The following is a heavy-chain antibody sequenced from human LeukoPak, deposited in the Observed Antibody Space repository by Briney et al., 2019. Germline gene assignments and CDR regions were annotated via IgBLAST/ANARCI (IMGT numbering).Heavy chain of an antibody. Sequence: VGSLRLSCAASGFTFSDYYMSWIRQAPGKGLEWVSYISSSGSTIYYADSVKGRFTISRDNAKNSLYLQMNSLRAEDTAVYYCARDIQSGNWFDPWGQGTLVTVSS. V-gene: IGHV3-11*04. J-gene: IGHJ5*02. CDR3: ARDIQSGNWFDP. CDR1: GFTFSDYY. D-gene: IGHD6-25*01. CDR2: ISSSGSTI.